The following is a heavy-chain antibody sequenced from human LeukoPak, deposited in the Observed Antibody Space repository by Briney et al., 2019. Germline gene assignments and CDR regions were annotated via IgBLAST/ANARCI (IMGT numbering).Heavy chain of an antibody. CDR3: AKGGNPDY. Sequence: GSLRLSCAASGYTFSSYAMSWVRQAPGKGLEWVSAVSGSGVSTYYADSVKGRFTISRDNSKNTLFLQMNSLRAEDTAVYYCAKGGNPDYWGQGTLVTVSS. J-gene: IGHJ4*02. CDR2: VSGSGVST. V-gene: IGHV3-23*01. CDR1: GYTFSSYA.